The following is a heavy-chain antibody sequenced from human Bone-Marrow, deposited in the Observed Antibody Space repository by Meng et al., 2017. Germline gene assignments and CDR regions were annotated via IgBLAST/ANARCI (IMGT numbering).Heavy chain of an antibody. V-gene: IGHV4-31*03. CDR2: IYYSGST. D-gene: IGHD6-13*01. CDR1: GGSISSGGYY. Sequence: QVQRQESGPGLVKPSQTLSLTCTVSGGSISSGGYYWSWIRQHPGKGLEWIGYIYYSGSTYYNPPLKSRVTISVDTSKNQFSLKLSSVTAADTAVYYCARGPLSAAGTMGYFQHWGQGTLVTVSS. J-gene: IGHJ1*01. CDR3: ARGPLSAAGTMGYFQH.